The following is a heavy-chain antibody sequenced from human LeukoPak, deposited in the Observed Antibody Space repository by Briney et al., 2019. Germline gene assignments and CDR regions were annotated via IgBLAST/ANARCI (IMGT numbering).Heavy chain of an antibody. Sequence: SETLSLTCTVSGYSISSGYYWAWIRQPPGKGLEWIGNIYHSGSTYYNPSLKSRVTISVDTSKNQFSLKLSSVTAADTAVYYCARVFRGSGGYFDYWGQGTLVTVSS. CDR2: IYHSGST. J-gene: IGHJ4*02. CDR1: GYSISSGYY. V-gene: IGHV4-38-2*02. D-gene: IGHD1-1*01. CDR3: ARVFRGSGGYFDY.